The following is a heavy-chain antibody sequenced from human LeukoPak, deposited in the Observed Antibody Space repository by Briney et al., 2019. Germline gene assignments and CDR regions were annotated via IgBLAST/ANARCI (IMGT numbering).Heavy chain of an antibody. V-gene: IGHV4-59*08. J-gene: IGHJ5*02. CDR2: IYYSGIT. Sequence: SETLSLTCTVSGASVSSYYWGWIRQPPGKGLEWIAHIYYSGITNYNPSLKRRVTISFDTPKNQISLKLSSVTAADTAVYYCARLQVYCGGDCYPRWFDPWGQGTLVTVSS. CDR1: GASVSSYY. D-gene: IGHD2-21*02. CDR3: ARLQVYCGGDCYPRWFDP.